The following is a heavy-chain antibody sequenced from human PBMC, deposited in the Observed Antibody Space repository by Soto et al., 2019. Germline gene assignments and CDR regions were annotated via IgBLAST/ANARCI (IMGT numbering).Heavy chain of an antibody. V-gene: IGHV1-2*02. CDR1: GYSISAYY. Sequence: GASVKVSCKASGYSISAYYIHWVRQAPGQGLEWMGWIDPKNGGTVSAQKFQGRLTMTRDTSISTVYMDLSGLTSDDTALYYCGRQDYGIYTYWGQGSLVTVSA. CDR2: IDPKNGGT. D-gene: IGHD1-26*01. CDR3: GRQDYGIYTY. J-gene: IGHJ4*02.